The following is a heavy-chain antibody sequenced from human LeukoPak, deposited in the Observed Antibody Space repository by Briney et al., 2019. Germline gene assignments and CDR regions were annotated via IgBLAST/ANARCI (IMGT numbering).Heavy chain of an antibody. CDR2: ISWNSGSI. D-gene: IGHD4-17*01. J-gene: IGHJ5*02. CDR3: AILTTVTTEGWFDP. CDR1: GFTFDDYA. Sequence: GGSLRPSCAASGFTFDDYAMRWVRQAPGKGLEWVSGISWNSGSIGYADSVKGRFTISRDNAKNSLYLQMNSLRAEDTAFYYCAILTTVTTEGWFDPWGQGTLVTVSS. V-gene: IGHV3-9*01.